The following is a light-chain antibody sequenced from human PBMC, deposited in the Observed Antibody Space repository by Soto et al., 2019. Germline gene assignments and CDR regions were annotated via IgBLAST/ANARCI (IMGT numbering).Light chain of an antibody. J-gene: IGKJ2*01. CDR3: QHYESYPYT. CDR1: QGISTP. V-gene: IGKV1-16*02. CDR2: GAS. Sequence: DIQMTQSPSSLSASVGDRVTVTCRASQGISTPLAWFQQKPGTAPVSLIYGASGLQSRVPSKFSGSGSGPHFTLTFNCVKPEDFGSYFYQHYESYPYTFGQGTKVEIK.